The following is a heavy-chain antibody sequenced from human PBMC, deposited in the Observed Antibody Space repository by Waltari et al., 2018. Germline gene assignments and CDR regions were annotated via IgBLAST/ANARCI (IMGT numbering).Heavy chain of an antibody. J-gene: IGHJ3*02. V-gene: IGHV3-7*01. Sequence: EVQLVESGGGLVQPGGSLRLSCAASGFTFSSYWMSWVRQAPGKGLEWVANIKQDGSEKYYVDSVKGRFTISRDNAKNSLYLQMNSLRAEDTAVYYCASHVDTADTDAFDIWGQGTMVTVSS. D-gene: IGHD5-18*01. CDR3: ASHVDTADTDAFDI. CDR1: GFTFSSYW. CDR2: IKQDGSEK.